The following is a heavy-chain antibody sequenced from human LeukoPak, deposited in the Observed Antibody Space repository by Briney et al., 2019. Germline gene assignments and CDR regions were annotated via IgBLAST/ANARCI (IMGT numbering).Heavy chain of an antibody. V-gene: IGHV3-30*14. D-gene: IGHD2-2*01. CDR1: GFTFSSYA. CDR3: AKDEVVPGYYYTDV. CDR2: ISYDGSNK. Sequence: GGSLRLSCAASGFTFSSYAMHWVRQAPGKGLEWVAVISYDGSNKYYADSVKGRFTISRDNSKNTLYLQMNSLNAEDTAVYYCAKDEVVPGYYYTDVWGRGTTVTISS. J-gene: IGHJ6*03.